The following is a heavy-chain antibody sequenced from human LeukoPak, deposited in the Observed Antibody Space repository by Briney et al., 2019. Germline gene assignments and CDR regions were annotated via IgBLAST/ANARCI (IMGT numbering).Heavy chain of an antibody. D-gene: IGHD1-14*01. CDR1: GFTFSSYG. CDR2: LRYYASNK. CDR3: AKDRTGAFDI. V-gene: IGHV3-30*02. Sequence: GGSLRLSCAASGFTFSSYGMHWVRQAPGNGREWVAFLRYYASNKYYADSVKGRFTISRDNSKNTLYLQMNSLRAEDTAVYYCAKDRTGAFDIWGQGTMVTVSS. J-gene: IGHJ3*02.